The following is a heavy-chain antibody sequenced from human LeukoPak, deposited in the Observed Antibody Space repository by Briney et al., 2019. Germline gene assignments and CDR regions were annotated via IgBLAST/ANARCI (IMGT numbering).Heavy chain of an antibody. CDR2: ISAYNGNT. J-gene: IGHJ4*02. D-gene: IGHD6-6*01. CDR3: ARYRGDAIAARPDY. Sequence: ASVKVSCRASGYTFTSYGISWVRQAPGQGLEWMGWISAYNGNTNYAQKLQGRVTMTTDTSTSTAYMELRSLRSDDTAVYYCARYRGDAIAARPDYWGQGTLVTVSS. CDR1: GYTFTSYG. V-gene: IGHV1-18*01.